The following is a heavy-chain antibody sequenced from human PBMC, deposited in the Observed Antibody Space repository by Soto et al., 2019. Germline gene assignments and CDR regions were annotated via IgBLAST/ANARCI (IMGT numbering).Heavy chain of an antibody. CDR1: GYTFTSYA. J-gene: IGHJ4*02. CDR2: INAGNGNT. D-gene: IGHD3-22*01. Sequence: ASLKVSCKASGYTFTSYAMHWVRQSPVRSLEWMGCINAGNGNTKYSQKFQGRVTITRDTSASTAYMELSSLRSEDTAVYYCARGERLYDYYDSSGYYYRYFDYWGQGTLVTVSS. CDR3: ARGERLYDYYDSSGYYYRYFDY. V-gene: IGHV1-3*01.